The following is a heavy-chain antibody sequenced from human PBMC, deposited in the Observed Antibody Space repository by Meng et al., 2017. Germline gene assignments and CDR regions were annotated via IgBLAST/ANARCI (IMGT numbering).Heavy chain of an antibody. CDR3: AHRSSAWAFDS. Sequence: ISLNGSFPPLVKPTQPLTLTSTFYGFSLSTGGLGVGWIRQPPGKALEWLALIYWDDDTRYSPSLKSRLSITKDTSKNQVFLTMTNMDPVDTATYYCAHRSSAWAFDSWGQGTLVTVSS. J-gene: IGHJ4*02. CDR1: GFSLSTGGLG. CDR2: IYWDDDT. V-gene: IGHV2-5*02. D-gene: IGHD7-27*01.